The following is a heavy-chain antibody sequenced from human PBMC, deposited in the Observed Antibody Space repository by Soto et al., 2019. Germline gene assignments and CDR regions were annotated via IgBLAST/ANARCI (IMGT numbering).Heavy chain of an antibody. D-gene: IGHD2-8*01. CDR2: IYYSGST. CDR3: ARRSVDCTNGVCSYYFDY. Sequence: SETLSLTCTVSGGSISSSSYYWGWIRQPPGKGLEWIGSIYYSGSTYYNPSLKSRVTISVDTSKNQFSLKLSSVTAADTAVYYCARRSVDCTNGVCSYYFDYWGQGTLVTVSS. V-gene: IGHV4-39*01. J-gene: IGHJ4*02. CDR1: GGSISSSSYY.